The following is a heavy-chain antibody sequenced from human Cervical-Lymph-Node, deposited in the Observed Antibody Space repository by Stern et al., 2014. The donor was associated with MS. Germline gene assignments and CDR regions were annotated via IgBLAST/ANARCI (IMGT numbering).Heavy chain of an antibody. D-gene: IGHD4-11*01. CDR2: ISYDGSNK. CDR1: GFTFSSYA. J-gene: IGHJ4*02. V-gene: IGHV3-30*01. CDR3: ARGNAASFDY. Sequence: QLVVSRGGVVQPGRSLRLSCAASGFTFSSYAMHWVRQAPGTGLEWVAVISYDGSNKYYADSVKGRFTISRDNSKNTLYLQMNSLRAEDTAVYYCARGNAASFDYWGQGTLVTVSS.